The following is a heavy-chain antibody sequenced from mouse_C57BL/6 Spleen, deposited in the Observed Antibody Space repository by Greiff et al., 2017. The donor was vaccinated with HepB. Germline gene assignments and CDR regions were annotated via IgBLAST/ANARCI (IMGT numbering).Heavy chain of an antibody. D-gene: IGHD2-2*01. CDR1: GYTFTDYY. CDR2: ICTGSGSN. J-gene: IGHJ4*01. CDR3: AGWGYPYAMDD. V-gene: IGHV1-75*01. Sequence: QVQLQQSGPELVQPGASLKISCTASGYTFTDYYINWVKQRPGKGLEWIGWICTGSGSNYYNEKFKGKARLTVDKSTSTAYMLLSSLTSEGYAVYYCAGWGYPYAMDDWGQGTSVTVSS.